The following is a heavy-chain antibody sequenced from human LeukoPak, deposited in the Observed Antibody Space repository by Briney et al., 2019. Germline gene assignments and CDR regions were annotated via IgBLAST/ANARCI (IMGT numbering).Heavy chain of an antibody. CDR2: IRKDGRDA. CDR3: VGDGDSWNEFDH. CDR1: GFSFSTYW. J-gene: IGHJ4*02. D-gene: IGHD1-1*01. Sequence: GGSLRLSCVASGFSFSTYWMTWVRQAPGKGLEWVANIRKDGRDAYYADSMKGRFTISRDNSKNSLYLQIHSLRAEDTGVYYCVGDGDSWNEFDHWGQGTLVTVSS. V-gene: IGHV3-7*01.